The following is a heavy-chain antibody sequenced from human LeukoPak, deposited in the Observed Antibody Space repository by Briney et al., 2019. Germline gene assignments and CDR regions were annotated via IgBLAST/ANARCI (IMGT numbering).Heavy chain of an antibody. D-gene: IGHD3-3*01. Sequence: ASVKVSCKASGYTFLNYWIQWVRQAPGQGLEWMGMIKPSGRDTSYAQKFQGRVTMTRDTTTSTVYMELSSLRSEDTAVYYCARDLSDFGVVQYYFDYWGQGTLVTVSS. CDR1: GYTFLNYW. V-gene: IGHV1-46*01. J-gene: IGHJ4*02. CDR2: IKPSGRDT. CDR3: ARDLSDFGVVQYYFDY.